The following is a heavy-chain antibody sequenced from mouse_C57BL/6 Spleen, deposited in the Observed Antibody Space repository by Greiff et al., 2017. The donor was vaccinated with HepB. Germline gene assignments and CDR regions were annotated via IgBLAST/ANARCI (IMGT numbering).Heavy chain of an antibody. CDR3: AREHYHGYFDV. CDR2: ISYDGSN. J-gene: IGHJ1*03. V-gene: IGHV3-6*01. CDR1: GYSITSGYY. Sequence: ESGPGLVKPSQSLSLTCSVTGYSITSGYYWNWIRQFPGNKLEWMGYISYDGSNNYNPSLKNRISITRDTSKNQFFLKLNSVTTEDTATYYCAREHYHGYFDVWGTGTTVTVSS. D-gene: IGHD1-2*01.